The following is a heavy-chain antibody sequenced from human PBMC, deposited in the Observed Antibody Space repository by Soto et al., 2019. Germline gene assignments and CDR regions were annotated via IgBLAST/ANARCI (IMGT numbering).Heavy chain of an antibody. Sequence: TSETLSLTCTVSGGSFSSFYWSWIRQSPGKGLEWIGYMYHSGSTNYNPSLRSRVTISVDTSKNQFSLKLSSVTAADTAVYYCARDRANMDGYFDYWGQGTLVTVSS. V-gene: IGHV4-59*01. CDR1: GGSFSSFY. CDR2: MYHSGST. CDR3: ARDRANMDGYFDY. D-gene: IGHD3-10*01. J-gene: IGHJ4*02.